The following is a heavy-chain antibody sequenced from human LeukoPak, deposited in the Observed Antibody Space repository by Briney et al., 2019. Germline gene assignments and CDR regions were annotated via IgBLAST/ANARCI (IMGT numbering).Heavy chain of an antibody. CDR2: INWNGGST. V-gene: IGHV3-20*04. D-gene: IGHD2-2*01. CDR1: GFTFGDYG. Sequence: GGSLRLSCAASGFTFGDYGMSWVRQAPGKGLEWVSGINWNGGSTGYADSVKGRFTISRDNAKNTLYLQMNSLRAEDTALYYCARVSGGSTSQTTSDYYYYMDVWGKGTTVTVSS. CDR3: ARVSGGSTSQTTSDYYYYMDV. J-gene: IGHJ6*03.